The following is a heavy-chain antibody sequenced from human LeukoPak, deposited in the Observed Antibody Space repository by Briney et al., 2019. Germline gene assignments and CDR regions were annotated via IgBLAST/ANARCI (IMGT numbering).Heavy chain of an antibody. D-gene: IGHD6-19*01. V-gene: IGHV1-2*02. CDR1: GYTFTGYY. CDR2: INPNSGGT. Sequence: ASVKVSCKASGYTFTGYYMHWVRQAPGQGLEWMGWINPNSGGTNYAQKFQGRVTMTRDTSISTAYMELSRLRSDDTAVYYCARERTYSSGWYHDAFDIWGQGTMVTVSS. J-gene: IGHJ3*02. CDR3: ARERTYSSGWYHDAFDI.